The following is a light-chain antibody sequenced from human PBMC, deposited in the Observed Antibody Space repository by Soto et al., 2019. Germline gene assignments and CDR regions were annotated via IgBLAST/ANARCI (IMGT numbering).Light chain of an antibody. Sequence: EVVLTQSPATLSLSPGERVTLSCRASQSVNNYLAWYQQKPGQAPRLLIYDASNRATDIPARFSGSRSRTDFTLTISTLEPEDFAVYYCQQRSTWPGTFGQGTKLEIK. CDR1: QSVNNY. V-gene: IGKV3-11*01. CDR2: DAS. CDR3: QQRSTWPGT. J-gene: IGKJ2*01.